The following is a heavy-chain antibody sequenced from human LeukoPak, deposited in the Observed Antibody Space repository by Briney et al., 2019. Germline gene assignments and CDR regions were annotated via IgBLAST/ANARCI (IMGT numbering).Heavy chain of an antibody. J-gene: IGHJ4*02. CDR3: ARVRYSSDLGY. D-gene: IGHD5-18*01. CDR1: GYTFTVYY. V-gene: IGHV1-2*02. CDR2: INPNSGGT. Sequence: ASVTVSCKASGYTFTVYYMHWVRQAPGQGLEWMGWINPNSGGTNYAQKFQGRVTMTRDTSISTAYMELSRLRSDDTAVYYCARVRYSSDLGYWGQGTLVTVSS.